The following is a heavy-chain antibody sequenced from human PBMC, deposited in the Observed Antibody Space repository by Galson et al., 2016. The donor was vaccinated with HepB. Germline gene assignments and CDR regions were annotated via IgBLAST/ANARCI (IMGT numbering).Heavy chain of an antibody. J-gene: IGHJ3*02. CDR1: GDNFNSFV. V-gene: IGHV1-69*13. CDR2: LTPILRTP. Sequence: SVKVSCKASGDNFNSFVINWVRQAPGQGLEWVGELTPILRTPKSAQKFQGRITFTADESTSTAHMELRSLRSEDTALYLCARAPLKHYDSTGYRVFDIWGQGTMVTVSS. CDR3: ARAPLKHYDSTGYRVFDI. D-gene: IGHD3-22*01.